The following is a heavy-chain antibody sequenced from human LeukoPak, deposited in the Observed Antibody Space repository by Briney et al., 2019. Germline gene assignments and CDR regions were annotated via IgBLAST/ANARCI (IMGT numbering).Heavy chain of an antibody. CDR3: AKSRSVADAFDI. CDR2: ISGSGYDT. Sequence: GGSLRLSCTASGFTFNKYYMSWVRQAPGKGLEWVSAISGSGYDTYYADSVKGRFTISRDNSRNTLYLQMSGLRAEDTALYHCAKSRSVADAFDIWGHGTVVTVSS. J-gene: IGHJ3*02. CDR1: GFTFNKYY. V-gene: IGHV3-23*01. D-gene: IGHD6-19*01.